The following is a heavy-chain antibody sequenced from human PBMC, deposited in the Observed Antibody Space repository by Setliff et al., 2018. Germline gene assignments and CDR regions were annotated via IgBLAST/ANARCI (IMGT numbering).Heavy chain of an antibody. CDR1: GGSISSGNYY. D-gene: IGHD5-12*01. CDR2: IYYSGST. V-gene: IGHV4-39*01. CDR3: ARHLSYSGETMDV. J-gene: IGHJ6*03. Sequence: SETLSLTCRVPGGSISSGNYYWGLIRQPPGKGLEWVATIYYSGSTYSNPSLKSRLIISVDAPDNQFSVKLSSVTAADTAVYYCARHLSYSGETMDVWGKGTTVTVSS.